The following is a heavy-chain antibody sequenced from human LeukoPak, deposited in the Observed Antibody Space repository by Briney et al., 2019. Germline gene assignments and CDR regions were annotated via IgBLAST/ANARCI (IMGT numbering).Heavy chain of an antibody. CDR3: ARLTSSWYQDWYFDL. CDR2: IYTSGGT. V-gene: IGHV4-4*07. CDR1: GGSISNYY. Sequence: SETLSLTCTVSGGSISNYYWSWIRQPAEKRLEWIGRIYTSGGTNYNPSLKSRVTMSVDTSKNQFSLKLSSVTAADTAVYYCARLTSSWYQDWYFDLWGRGTLVTVSS. J-gene: IGHJ2*01. D-gene: IGHD6-13*01.